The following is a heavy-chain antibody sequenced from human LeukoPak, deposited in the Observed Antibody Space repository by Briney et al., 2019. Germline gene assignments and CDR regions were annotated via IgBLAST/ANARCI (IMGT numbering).Heavy chain of an antibody. CDR1: GYTFTSYG. V-gene: IGHV1-18*01. D-gene: IGHD2-2*02. CDR2: ISAYNGNT. J-gene: IGHJ4*02. Sequence: ASVKVSCKASGYTFTSYGISWVRQAPGQGLEWMGWISAYNGNTNYAQKLQGRVTMTSDTPTSTAYMELRRLRSDDTAVYYCARDKYCSSTSCYTGFDYWGQGTLVTVSS. CDR3: ARDKYCSSTSCYTGFDY.